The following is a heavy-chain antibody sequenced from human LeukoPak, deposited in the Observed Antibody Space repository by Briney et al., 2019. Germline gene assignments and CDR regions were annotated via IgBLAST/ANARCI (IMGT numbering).Heavy chain of an antibody. J-gene: IGHJ4*02. Sequence: SETLSLTCTVSGGSISSYYWSWIRQPPGKGLEWIGYISYSGSTYYNPSLKSRVTISVDTSKSQFSLKLSSVTAADTAVYYCARLGDSTSRLYYFDYWGQGTLVTV. CDR2: ISYSGST. CDR1: GGSISSYY. CDR3: ARLGDSTSRLYYFDY. D-gene: IGHD6-6*01. V-gene: IGHV4-59*08.